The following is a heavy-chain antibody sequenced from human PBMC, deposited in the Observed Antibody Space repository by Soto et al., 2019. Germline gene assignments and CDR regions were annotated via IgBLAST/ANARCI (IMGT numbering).Heavy chain of an antibody. CDR1: GGSISSGGYY. Sequence: QVQLQESGPGLVKPSQTLSLTCTVSGGSISSGGYYWSWIRQHPGKGLEWIGYIYYSGSTYYNPSIKSRVTISVDTSKNQFSLKLSSVTAADTAVYYCASRGYSYGFSLGMDVWGQGPTVTVSS. J-gene: IGHJ6*02. D-gene: IGHD5-18*01. V-gene: IGHV4-31*03. CDR2: IYYSGST. CDR3: ASRGYSYGFSLGMDV.